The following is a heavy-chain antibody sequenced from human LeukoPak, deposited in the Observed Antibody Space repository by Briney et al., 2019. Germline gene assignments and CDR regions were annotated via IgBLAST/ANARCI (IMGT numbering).Heavy chain of an antibody. CDR3: ARDRRIAAAALSDAFDI. CDR1: GGSISSSNW. V-gene: IGHV4-4*02. J-gene: IGHJ3*02. D-gene: IGHD6-13*01. CDR2: IYHSGST. Sequence: SETLSLTCAVSGGSISSSNWWSWVRQPPGKGLEWIGEIYHSGSTNYNPSLKSRVTISVDKSKNQFSLKLSSVTAADTAVYYCARDRRIAAAALSDAFDIWGQGTMVTVSS.